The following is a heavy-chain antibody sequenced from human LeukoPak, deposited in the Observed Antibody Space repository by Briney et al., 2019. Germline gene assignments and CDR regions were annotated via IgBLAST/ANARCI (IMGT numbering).Heavy chain of an antibody. J-gene: IGHJ4*02. CDR3: AREWGPYKYYFYY. CDR1: GGSVSSGSYY. CDR2: IYYSGST. D-gene: IGHD7-27*01. Sequence: SETLSLTCTVSGGSVSSGSYYWSWIRQPPGKGLEWIGYIYYSGSTNYNPSLKSRVTISVDTSKNQFSLKLSSVTAADTAVYYCAREWGPYKYYFYYWGQGTLVTVSS. V-gene: IGHV4-61*01.